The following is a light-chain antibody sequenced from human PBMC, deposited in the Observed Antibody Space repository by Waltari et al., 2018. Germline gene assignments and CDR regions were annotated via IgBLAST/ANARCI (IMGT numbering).Light chain of an antibody. J-gene: IGKJ4*01. CDR3: QQYNSFSPVT. CDR2: KAS. CDR1: HSISTW. V-gene: IGKV1-5*03. Sequence: DIQMTQSPSTLSASVGDRVTITCRASHSISTWLALYQQKPGKAPKLLIYKASILESGVPSRFSGSGSATEFTLTISSLQPDDFATYYCQQYNSFSPVTFGGGTKVEIK.